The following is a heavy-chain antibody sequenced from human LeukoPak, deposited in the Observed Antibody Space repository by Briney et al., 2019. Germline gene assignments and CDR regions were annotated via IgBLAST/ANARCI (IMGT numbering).Heavy chain of an antibody. CDR2: ISDNGGRT. Sequence: GGSLRLSCAASGFTFSTYTMAWVRQAPGGRLEWVSGISDNGGRTYYADSVKGRSAISRDDSKSTLYLQMNSLRGEDTAVYYCAKDFGRNLGGPGYWGRGTLVIVSS. V-gene: IGHV3-23*01. CDR1: GFTFSTYT. D-gene: IGHD1-14*01. J-gene: IGHJ4*02. CDR3: AKDFGRNLGGPGY.